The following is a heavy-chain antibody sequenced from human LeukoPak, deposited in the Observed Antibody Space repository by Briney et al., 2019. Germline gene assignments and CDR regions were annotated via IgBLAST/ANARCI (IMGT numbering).Heavy chain of an antibody. CDR2: IKQDGSEK. CDR1: GFTFSSYW. J-gene: IGHJ6*02. Sequence: GGSLRLSCAASGFTFSSYWMSWVRQAPGKGLEWVANIKQDGSEKYYVDSVKGRFTISRDNAKNSLYLQMNSLRAEDTAVCYCARENRDYYYYGMDVWGQGTTVTVSS. D-gene: IGHD2/OR15-2a*01. V-gene: IGHV3-7*01. CDR3: ARENRDYYYYGMDV.